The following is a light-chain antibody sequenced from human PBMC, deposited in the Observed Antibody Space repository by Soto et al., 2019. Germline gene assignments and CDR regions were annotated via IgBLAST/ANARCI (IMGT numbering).Light chain of an antibody. J-gene: IGKJ2*01. V-gene: IGKV3-15*01. CDR1: QSVGRN. CDR3: QQYNNSPYT. CDR2: GTS. Sequence: EIIMTQSPVALSVSPGERAALSCRASQSVGRNFAWYQQRPGQAPRVLIYGTSTRATGVPARFSGSGSGTDFTLTISSLQSEDLAVYYCQQYNNSPYTFGQGTRLEIK.